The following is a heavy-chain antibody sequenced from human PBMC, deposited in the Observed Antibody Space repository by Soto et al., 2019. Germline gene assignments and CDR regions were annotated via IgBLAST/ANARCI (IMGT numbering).Heavy chain of an antibody. V-gene: IGHV1-18*01. Sequence: QVQLVQSGAEVKKPGASVKVSCKASGYTFTSYGISWVRQAPGQGLEWMGWISAYNGNTNYAQKLQGRVTMTTDTSTSTAYMELRSLRSDDTAVYYCARGPRITIFGVVHSPDFDYWGQGTLVTVSS. CDR1: GYTFTSYG. J-gene: IGHJ4*02. D-gene: IGHD3-3*01. CDR2: ISAYNGNT. CDR3: ARGPRITIFGVVHSPDFDY.